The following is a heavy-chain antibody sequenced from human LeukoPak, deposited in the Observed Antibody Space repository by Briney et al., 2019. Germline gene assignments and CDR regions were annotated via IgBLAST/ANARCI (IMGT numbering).Heavy chain of an antibody. CDR3: ARQGTTSPQHYFYYYGMDV. CDR1: GGSISISNYY. J-gene: IGHJ6*02. V-gene: IGHV4-39*01. D-gene: IGHD2-2*01. CDR2: IYYSGST. Sequence: ETLSLTCTVSGGSISISNYYWGWIRQPPGRGLEWCGSIYYSGSTYYNPSLKSRVSISVDTSKNQFSLKLSSVTAADTAVYYCARQGTTSPQHYFYYYGMDVWGQGTTVTVSS.